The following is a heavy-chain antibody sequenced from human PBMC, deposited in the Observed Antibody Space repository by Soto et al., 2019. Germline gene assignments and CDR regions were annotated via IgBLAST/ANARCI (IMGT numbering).Heavy chain of an antibody. J-gene: IGHJ6*02. CDR2: ISAYNGNT. V-gene: IGHV1-18*01. CDR1: GYTFTSYG. Sequence: ASVKVSCKASGYTFTSYGISWVRQAPGQGLEWMGWISAYNGNTNYAQKPQGRVTMTTDTSTSTAYMELRSLRSDDTAVYYCARDCISTSCYDGYYYYGMDVWGQGTTVTVSS. CDR3: ARDCISTSCYDGYYYYGMDV. D-gene: IGHD2-2*01.